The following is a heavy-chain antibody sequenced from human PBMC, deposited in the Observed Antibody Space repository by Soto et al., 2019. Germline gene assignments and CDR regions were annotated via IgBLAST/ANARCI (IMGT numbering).Heavy chain of an antibody. CDR3: AAYSSGWTGFVY. CDR2: IVVGSGNT. D-gene: IGHD6-19*01. Sequence: ASVKVFCKASGFTFSSSAVQWVRQARGQRLEWIGWIVVGSGNTNYAQKFQERVTISRDMSTSTAYMELSSLRSEDTAVYYCAAYSSGWTGFVYWGQGALVTVSS. J-gene: IGHJ4*02. CDR1: GFTFSSSA. V-gene: IGHV1-58*01.